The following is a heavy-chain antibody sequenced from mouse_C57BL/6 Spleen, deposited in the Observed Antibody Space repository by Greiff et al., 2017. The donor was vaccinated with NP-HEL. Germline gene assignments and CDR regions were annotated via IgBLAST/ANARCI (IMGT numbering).Heavy chain of an antibody. CDR2: ISSGGSYT. V-gene: IGHV5-6*01. CDR3: ARRGDYDKGYFDY. Sequence: EVQRVESGGDLVKPGGSLKLSCAASGFTFSSYGMSWVRQTPDKRLEWVATISSGGSYTYYPDSVKGRFTISRDNAKNTLYLQMSSLKSEDTAMYYCARRGDYDKGYFDYWGQGTTLTVSS. CDR1: GFTFSSYG. J-gene: IGHJ2*01. D-gene: IGHD2-4*01.